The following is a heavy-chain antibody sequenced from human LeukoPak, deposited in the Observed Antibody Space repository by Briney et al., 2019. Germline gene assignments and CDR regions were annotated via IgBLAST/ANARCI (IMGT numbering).Heavy chain of an antibody. J-gene: IGHJ4*02. CDR3: ARSPGEWWH. V-gene: IGHV3-66*01. Sequence: GGSLRLSCAASGFTVSSNYMSWVRQAPGKGLEWVSGFYSGGSSYYPDSVKGRFTISRDNSKNTLYLQINNLRAEDTAVYYCARSPGEWWHWGQGTLVTVSS. D-gene: IGHD2-15*01. CDR1: GFTVSSNY. CDR2: FYSGGSS.